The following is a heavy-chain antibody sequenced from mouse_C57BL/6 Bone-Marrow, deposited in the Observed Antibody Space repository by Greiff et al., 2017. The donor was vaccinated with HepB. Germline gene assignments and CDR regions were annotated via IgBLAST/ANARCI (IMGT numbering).Heavy chain of an antibody. J-gene: IGHJ2*01. CDR2: IDPENGDT. Sequence: EVQLLESGAELVRPGASVKFSCTASGFNIKDDYMHWVKQRPEQGLEWIGWIDPENGDTEYATKFQGKATITADTSSNTAYLQLSSLTSEDAAVYYCSADDGSNRFDYWGQGTTLTVSS. D-gene: IGHD1-1*01. V-gene: IGHV14-4*01. CDR1: GFNIKDDY. CDR3: SADDGSNRFDY.